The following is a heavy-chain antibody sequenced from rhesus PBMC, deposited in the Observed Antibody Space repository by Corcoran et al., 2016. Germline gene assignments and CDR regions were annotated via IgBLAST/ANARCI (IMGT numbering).Heavy chain of an antibody. CDR3: AKLISSWNNPAFDF. CDR1: GGSITTYY. J-gene: IGHJ3*01. D-gene: IGHD1-20*01. V-gene: IGHV4-160*01. Sequence: QVQLQESGPGLVKPSETLTLTCAVPGGSITTYYWSWIRQSPGKGLAWVGRLHGSVGDTDYSPSLKSRVTISIDTSKNQLPLKLTSVTAADTAVYFCAKLISSWNNPAFDFWGQGLRVTVSS. CDR2: LHGSVGDT.